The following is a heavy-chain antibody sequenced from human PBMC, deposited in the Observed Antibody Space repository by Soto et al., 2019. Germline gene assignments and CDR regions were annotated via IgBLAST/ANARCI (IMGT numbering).Heavy chain of an antibody. CDR1: GFIVSTNY. CDR2: LYRGGTT. Sequence: EVQLVESGGGLIQPGGSLRLSCAASGFIVSTNYMSWVRQAPGKGLEWVSVLYRGGTTYYADSVKGRFTVSRDASKNTMYLQMDSLRAEDTAMYYCARARVPEDDEVWIGYPFDLDVWGQGTTVTVSS. CDR3: ARARVPEDDEVWIGYPFDLDV. J-gene: IGHJ6*02. D-gene: IGHD3-3*01. V-gene: IGHV3-53*01.